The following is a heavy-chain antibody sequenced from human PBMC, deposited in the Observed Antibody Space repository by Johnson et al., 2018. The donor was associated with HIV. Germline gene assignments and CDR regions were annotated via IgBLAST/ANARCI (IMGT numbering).Heavy chain of an antibody. CDR1: GFTFSSYA. Sequence: QVLLVESGGGVVQPGRSLRLSCAASGFTFSSYAMHWVRQAPGKGLEWVSYITSTGDIASYAESVNARFTISRDNSKNTMYLQMNSLRAEDTAVYYCAKVLPFEQLVPQGAFDIWGQGTMVTVSS. D-gene: IGHD6-6*01. CDR3: AKVLPFEQLVPQGAFDI. J-gene: IGHJ3*02. V-gene: IGHV3-NL1*01. CDR2: ITSTGDIA.